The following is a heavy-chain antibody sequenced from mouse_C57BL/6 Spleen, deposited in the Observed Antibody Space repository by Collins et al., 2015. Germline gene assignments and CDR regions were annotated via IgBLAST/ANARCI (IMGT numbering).Heavy chain of an antibody. CDR3: ASYYGSSYDRYFDV. J-gene: IGHJ1*01. CDR2: ISYSGST. Sequence: EYMGISYSGSTYYNPSLKSRISITRDTSKNQYYLQLNSVTTEDTATYYCASYYGSSYDRYFDVWGAGTTVTVSS. D-gene: IGHD1-1*01. V-gene: IGHV3-8*02.